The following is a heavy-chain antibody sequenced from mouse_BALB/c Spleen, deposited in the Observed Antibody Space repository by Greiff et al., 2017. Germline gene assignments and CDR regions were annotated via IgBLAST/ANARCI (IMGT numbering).Heavy chain of an antibody. CDR1: GYSITSDYA. CDR2: ISYSGST. J-gene: IGHJ4*01. CDR3: ARDYYYAMDY. Sequence: EVQLQESGPGLVKPSQSLSLTCTVTGYSITSDYAWNWIRQFPGNKLEWMGYISYSGSTSYNPSLKSRISITRDTSKNQFFLQLNSVTTEDTATYYCARDYYYAMDYWGQGTSVTVSS. V-gene: IGHV3-2*02. D-gene: IGHD2-4*01.